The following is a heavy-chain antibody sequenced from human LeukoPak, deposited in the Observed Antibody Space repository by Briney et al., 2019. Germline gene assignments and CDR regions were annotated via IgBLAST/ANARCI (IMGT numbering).Heavy chain of an antibody. CDR1: GFTFSSYS. D-gene: IGHD6-13*01. J-gene: IGHJ6*03. Sequence: GGSLRLSCAASGFTFSSYSMNWVRQAPGKGLEWVSYISSSSSTIYYADSVEGRFTISRDNAKNSLYLQMNSLRAEDTAVYYCARDEIAAAGYYYYYYMDVWGKGTTVTISS. V-gene: IGHV3-48*01. CDR2: ISSSSSTI. CDR3: ARDEIAAAGYYYYYYMDV.